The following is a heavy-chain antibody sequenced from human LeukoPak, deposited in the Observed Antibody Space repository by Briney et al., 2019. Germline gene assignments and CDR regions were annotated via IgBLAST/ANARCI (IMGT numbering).Heavy chain of an antibody. D-gene: IGHD3-22*01. Sequence: GGSLRLSCAASGFTFSSYDMNWVRQAPGKGLEWVSTISGSGGSTYYADSVKGRFTISRDNSKNTLYLQMNSLRAEDTAVYYCAKGRITMIVVVIPDALDIWGQGTMVTVSS. CDR3: AKGRITMIVVVIPDALDI. J-gene: IGHJ3*02. CDR2: ISGSGGST. CDR1: GFTFSSYD. V-gene: IGHV3-23*01.